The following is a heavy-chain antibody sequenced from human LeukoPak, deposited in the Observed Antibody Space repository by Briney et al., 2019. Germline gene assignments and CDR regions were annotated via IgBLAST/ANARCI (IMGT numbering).Heavy chain of an antibody. CDR2: IYYSGST. CDR3: ARDWAYYYGSGSYYSGGRESDY. CDR1: GGSISSSSYY. D-gene: IGHD3-10*01. Sequence: PSETLSLTCTVSGGSISSSSYYWGWIRQPPGKGLEWIGSIYYSGSTYYNPSLKSRVTISVDTSKNQFSLKLSSVTAADTAVYYCARDWAYYYGSGSYYSGGRESDYWGQGTLVTVSS. V-gene: IGHV4-39*07. J-gene: IGHJ4*02.